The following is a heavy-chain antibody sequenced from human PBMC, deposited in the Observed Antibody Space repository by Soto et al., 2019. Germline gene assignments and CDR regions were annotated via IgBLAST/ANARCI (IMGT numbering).Heavy chain of an antibody. J-gene: IGHJ4*02. D-gene: IGHD3-10*01. CDR2: INPSGGST. V-gene: IGHV1-46*01. CDR1: GYTFTSYY. Sequence: QVQLVQSGAEVKKPGASVKVSCKASGYTFTSYYMHWVRQAPGQGLEWMGIINPSGGSTSYAQKFQGRVTMTRDTSTSTVYMELSSLRSEDTAVYYCARDPLTMVRGVTEKGYFDYWGQGTLVTVSS. CDR3: ARDPLTMVRGVTEKGYFDY.